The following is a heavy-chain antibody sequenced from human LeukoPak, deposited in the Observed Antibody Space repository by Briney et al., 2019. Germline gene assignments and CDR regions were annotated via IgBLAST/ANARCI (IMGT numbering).Heavy chain of an antibody. D-gene: IGHD3-16*02. J-gene: IGHJ4*02. V-gene: IGHV3-23*01. CDR3: ANYYVWGSYRSYYFDY. CDR2: ISGSGGST. CDR1: GYTFSSYA. Sequence: GGSLRLSCAASGYTFSSYAMSWVRQAPGKGLEWVSAISGSGGSTYYADSVKGRFTISRDNSKNTLYLQMNSLRAEDTAVYYCANYYVWGSYRSYYFDYWGQGTLVTVSS.